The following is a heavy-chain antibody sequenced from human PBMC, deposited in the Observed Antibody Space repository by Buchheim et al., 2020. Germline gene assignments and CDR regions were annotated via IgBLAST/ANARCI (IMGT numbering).Heavy chain of an antibody. Sequence: QVQLVESGGGVVQPGRSLRLSCAASGFTFSSYAMHWVRQAPGKGLEWVAVISYDGSNKYYADSVKGRFTISRDNSKNTLYLQMNSLRAEDTAVYYWARDPYEQTPYFDYWGQGTL. CDR2: ISYDGSNK. V-gene: IGHV3-30-3*01. CDR3: ARDPYEQTPYFDY. CDR1: GFTFSSYA. J-gene: IGHJ4*02. D-gene: IGHD1/OR15-1a*01.